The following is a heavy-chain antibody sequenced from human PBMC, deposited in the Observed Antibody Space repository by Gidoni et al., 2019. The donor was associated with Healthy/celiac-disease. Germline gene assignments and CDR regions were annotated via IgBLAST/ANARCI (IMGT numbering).Heavy chain of an antibody. V-gene: IGHV3-7*03. J-gene: IGHJ5*02. CDR1: GFTFSSYW. D-gene: IGHD6-13*01. CDR2: IKQEGSEK. Sequence: EVQLVESGGGLVQPGGSLRLSCAASGFTFSSYWMSWVRQAPGKGLEWVANIKQEGSEKYYVDSVKGRFTISRDNAKNSLYLQMNSLRAEDTAVYYCAREGLYSSSLFDPWGQGTLVTVSS. CDR3: AREGLYSSSLFDP.